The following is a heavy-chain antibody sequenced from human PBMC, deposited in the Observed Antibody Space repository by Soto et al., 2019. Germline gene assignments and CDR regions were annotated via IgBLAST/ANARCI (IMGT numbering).Heavy chain of an antibody. CDR3: ARTLPNRQLFDS. Sequence: SETLSLTCTVAGGFIWGWIRQSPDKGLEWIGYIYNSGRYNYNPSLESRLTISIDTSKNQFSLRLASVTAADTAVYYCARTLPNRQLFDSWSQGTLVTVSS. CDR1: GGFI. J-gene: IGHJ4*02. V-gene: IGHV4-59*01. CDR2: IYNSGRY. D-gene: IGHD1-1*01.